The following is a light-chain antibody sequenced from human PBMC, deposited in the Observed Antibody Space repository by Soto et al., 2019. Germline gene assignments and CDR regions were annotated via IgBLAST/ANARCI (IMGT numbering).Light chain of an antibody. Sequence: QSALTQPASVSGSPGQSITISCTGTSGDIGSYNRVSWYQQHPGKAPKLIIYEVTDRPSGVSNRVSGSKSGNTASLTISGLQAEDEAEYYCSSYSNISTRDCVFGTGTKLTVL. CDR3: SSYSNISTRDCV. V-gene: IGLV2-14*01. CDR1: SGDIGSYNR. J-gene: IGLJ1*01. CDR2: EVT.